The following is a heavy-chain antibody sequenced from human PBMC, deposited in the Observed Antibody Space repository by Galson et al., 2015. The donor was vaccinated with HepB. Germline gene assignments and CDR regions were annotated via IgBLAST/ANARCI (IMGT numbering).Heavy chain of an antibody. CDR1: EFTFSIYW. D-gene: IGHD4-17*01. V-gene: IGHV3-74*01. J-gene: IGHJ4*02. Sequence: SLRLSCAASEFTFSIYWMHWVRQAPGKGLVWVSRINSDGDDTYYADSVKGRFTVSRDNAKNTLYLQMNSLRAEDTAVYYCARPSQDDNGDYYFDYWGQGALVTVSS. CDR2: INSDGDDT. CDR3: ARPSQDDNGDYYFDY.